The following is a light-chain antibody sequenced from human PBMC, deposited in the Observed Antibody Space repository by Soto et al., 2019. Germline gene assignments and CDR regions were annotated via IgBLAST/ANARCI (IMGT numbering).Light chain of an antibody. V-gene: IGKV1-39*01. CDR1: QSISRD. Sequence: DIQMTQSPLSLSASVGDRVTITCRASQSISRDLNWYQQKPGKAPNLLIYAASTLESGVPSRFSGSGSGTDFTLTISSLQLEDFATYYCQQNYSTPLAFGGGTKVEIK. CDR3: QQNYSTPLA. CDR2: AAS. J-gene: IGKJ4*01.